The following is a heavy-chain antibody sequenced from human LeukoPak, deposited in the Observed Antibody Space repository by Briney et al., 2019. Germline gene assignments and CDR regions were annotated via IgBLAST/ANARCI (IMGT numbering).Heavy chain of an antibody. V-gene: IGHV3-30-3*02. D-gene: IGHD3-22*01. CDR2: ISYDGSNK. Sequence: VGSLRLSCAASGFTFNNYAMHWVRQAPGKGLEWVAVISYDGSNKYYADSVKGRFTISRDNSKNTLFLQMSSLRADDTAIYYCAKHYDISGYYPYWGQGTLVTVSS. CDR3: AKHYDISGYYPY. CDR1: GFTFNNYA. J-gene: IGHJ4*02.